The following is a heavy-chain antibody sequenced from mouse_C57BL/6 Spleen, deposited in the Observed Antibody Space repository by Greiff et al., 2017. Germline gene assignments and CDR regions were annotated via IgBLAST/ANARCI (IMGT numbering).Heavy chain of an antibody. CDR2: IRLKSDNYGT. V-gene: IGHV6-3*01. Sequence: EVQLQESGGGLVQPGGSMKFSCVASGFPFSNYWMNWVRQSPEKGLEWVAQIRLKSDNYGTLYAESVKGRFTISRDDSKSSVYLQMNNLRAEDTGIYYCTITAVVGYFDGWGTGTTVTVAT. CDR1: GFPFSNYW. CDR3: TITAVVGYFDG. D-gene: IGHD1-1*01. J-gene: IGHJ1*03.